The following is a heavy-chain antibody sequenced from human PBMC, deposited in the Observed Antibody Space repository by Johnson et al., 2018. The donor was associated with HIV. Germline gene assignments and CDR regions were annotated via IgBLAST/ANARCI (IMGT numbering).Heavy chain of an antibody. CDR3: TRDSQYYYDSSGYYYDVDAFDI. CDR1: GFTFGDYA. D-gene: IGHD3-22*01. V-gene: IGHV3-49*04. Sequence: VQLVESGGGVVQPGMSLRLSCAASGFTFGDYAMSWVRQAPGKGLEWVGFIRSQAYGGTTEYAASVKGRFTISRDDSKSIAYLQMNSLKTEDTAVYYFTRDSQYYYDSSGYYYDVDAFDIWGQGTMVTVSS. CDR2: IRSQAYGGTT. J-gene: IGHJ3*02.